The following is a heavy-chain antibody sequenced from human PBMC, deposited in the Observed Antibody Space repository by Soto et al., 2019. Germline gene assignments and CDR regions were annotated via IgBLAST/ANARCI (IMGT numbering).Heavy chain of an antibody. CDR1: GYTFTSYY. D-gene: IGHD3-10*01. CDR2: INPSGGST. J-gene: IGHJ4*02. Sequence: GASVKVSCKASGYTFTSYYMHWVRQAPGQGLEWMGIINPSGGSTSYAQKFQGRVTMTRDTTTSTVYMELSSLRSEDTAVYYCARDRGGSGSFPGCIGYWGRGTLVTVSS. CDR3: ARDRGGSGSFPGCIGY. V-gene: IGHV1-46*01.